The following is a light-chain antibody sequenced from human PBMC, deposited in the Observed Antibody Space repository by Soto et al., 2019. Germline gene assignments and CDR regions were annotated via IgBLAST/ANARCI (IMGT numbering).Light chain of an antibody. CDR3: QQAVTFPRT. V-gene: IGKV1-12*01. CDR2: AAS. CDR1: QAISTW. Sequence: DIPMTQSPSSVSASVGDRVTITCRASQAISTWLAWYQQKPGRAPKLLIFAASTLQSGVPSRFSGSGSGTDFTLTISSLQPEDFATYYCQQAVTFPRTFGQGTKVEIK. J-gene: IGKJ1*01.